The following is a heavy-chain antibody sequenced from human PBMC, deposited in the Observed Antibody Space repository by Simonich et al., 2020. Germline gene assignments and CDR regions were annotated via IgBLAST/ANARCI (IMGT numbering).Heavy chain of an antibody. J-gene: IGHJ4*02. CDR1: GYTFTSYD. CDR3: ARTYSGSYYYFDY. D-gene: IGHD1-26*01. CDR2: KNPNMGNQ. V-gene: IGHV1-8*03. Sequence: QVQLVQSGAEVKKPGASVKVSCKASGYTFTSYDINWVRQATGQGLGWMGWKNPNMGNQGYAQKFQGRVTITRNTSISTAYMELSSLRSEDTAVYYCARTYSGSYYYFDYWGQGTLVTVSS.